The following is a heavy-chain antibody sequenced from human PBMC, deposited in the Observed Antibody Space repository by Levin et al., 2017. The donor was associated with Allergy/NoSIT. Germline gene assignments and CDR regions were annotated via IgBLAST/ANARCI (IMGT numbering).Heavy chain of an antibody. D-gene: IGHD3-16*02. CDR2: IYYSGST. CDR3: ARLPVGEGYYDYIWGTYRQQVYFDY. Sequence: PSETLSLTCTVSGGSISSPSFNWGWIRQPPGKGLEWIGTIYYSGSTSYNPSLKSRGTISVDTSKKQFSLMLSAVTAADTAVYYCARLPVGEGYYDYIWGTYRQQVYFDYWGQGTLVTVSS. J-gene: IGHJ4*02. CDR1: GGSISSPSFN. V-gene: IGHV4-39*01.